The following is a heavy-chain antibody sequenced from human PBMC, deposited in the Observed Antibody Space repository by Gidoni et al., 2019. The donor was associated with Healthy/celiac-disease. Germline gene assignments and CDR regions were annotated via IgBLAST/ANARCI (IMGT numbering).Heavy chain of an antibody. CDR1: GFTFSSYS. V-gene: IGHV3-48*01. D-gene: IGHD2-21*01. CDR3: APDCGGDGYRALL. CDR2: ISSSSRTI. J-gene: IGHJ4*02. Sequence: EVQLVESGGCLVQPGGSLRLSCAASGFTFSSYSRNWVRQAPGKGLEWFSYISSSSRTIYYADSVKGRFTISRDNAKNSLYLQMNSLRAEDTAVYYCAPDCGGDGYRALLWGQGTLVTVSS.